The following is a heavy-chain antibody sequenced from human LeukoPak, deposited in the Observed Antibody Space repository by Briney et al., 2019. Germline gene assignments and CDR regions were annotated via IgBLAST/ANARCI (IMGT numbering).Heavy chain of an antibody. Sequence: PSETLSLTCTVSGGXISSCYWSWIRQPPGKGLEWIGYIYYSGSTHYNPSLKSRVTISLDTSKNQLSLKVSSVTAADTAVYYCARHWETSSWYVDYWGQGTLVTVSS. CDR3: ARHWETSSWYVDY. D-gene: IGHD6-13*01. J-gene: IGHJ4*02. V-gene: IGHV4-59*08. CDR2: IYYSGST. CDR1: GGXISSCY.